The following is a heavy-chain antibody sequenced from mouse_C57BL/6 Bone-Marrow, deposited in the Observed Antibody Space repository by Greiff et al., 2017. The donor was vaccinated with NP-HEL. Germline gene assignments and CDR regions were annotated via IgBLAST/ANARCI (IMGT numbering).Heavy chain of an antibody. D-gene: IGHD3-2*02. CDR2: IYPSDSET. CDR1: GYTFTSYW. CDR3: ARRKLRLPWFAY. V-gene: IGHV1-61*01. J-gene: IGHJ3*01. Sequence: QVQLQQPGAELVRPGSSVKLSCKASGYTFTSYWMDWVKQRPGQGLEWIGIIYPSDSETHYNQKFKDKATLTVDKSSSTAYMQLSSLTSEDSAVYYCARRKLRLPWFAYWGQGTLVTVSA.